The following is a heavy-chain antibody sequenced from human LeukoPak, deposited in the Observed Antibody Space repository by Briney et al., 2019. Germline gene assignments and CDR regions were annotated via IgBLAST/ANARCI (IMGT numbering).Heavy chain of an antibody. CDR2: INPNSGDK. V-gene: IGHV1-2*06. CDR1: GFTFTGYY. D-gene: IGHD2-15*01. J-gene: IGHJ4*02. Sequence: ASVKVSCKASGFTFTGYYMHWVRQAPGQGLEWMGRINPNSGDKNYAQKFQDRFTMARDTSISTIYMELSSLRSEDTAVYYCARDQKVDYFDYWGQGTLVTVSS. CDR3: ARDQKVDYFDY.